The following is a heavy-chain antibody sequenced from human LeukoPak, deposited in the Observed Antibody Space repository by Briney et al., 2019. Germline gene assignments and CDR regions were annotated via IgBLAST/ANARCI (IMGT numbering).Heavy chain of an antibody. J-gene: IGHJ4*02. Sequence: KSGGSLRLSCAASGFTFSSYSMNWVRQAPGKGLEWVSSISSSGSYRYYADSVKGRFTISRDNAKSSLYLQMNSLRAEDTAVYYCAREGTGEEFDYWGQGTLVTVSS. V-gene: IGHV3-21*01. CDR2: ISSSGSYR. CDR1: GFTFSSYS. CDR3: AREGTGEEFDY. D-gene: IGHD7-27*01.